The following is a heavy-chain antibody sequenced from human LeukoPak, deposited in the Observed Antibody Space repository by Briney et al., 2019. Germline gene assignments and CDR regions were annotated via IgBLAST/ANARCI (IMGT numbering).Heavy chain of an antibody. V-gene: IGHV3-15*01. D-gene: IGHD4-17*01. CDR1: RFSFSNAW. CDR3: ARDDDYGDSYWYFDL. Sequence: GGSLRLSCADSRFSFSNAWMSWVRQAPGRGLEWVGRIKSETDGGTTDYAAPVEGRFTISRDDSKNTLYLQMNSLRAEDTAVYYCARDDDYGDSYWYFDLWGRGTLVTVSS. CDR2: IKSETDGGTT. J-gene: IGHJ2*01.